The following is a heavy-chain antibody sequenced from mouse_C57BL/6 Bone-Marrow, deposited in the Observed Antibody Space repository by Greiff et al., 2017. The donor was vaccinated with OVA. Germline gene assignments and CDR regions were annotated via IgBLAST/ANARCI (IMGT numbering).Heavy chain of an antibody. V-gene: IGHV1-81*01. D-gene: IGHD1-1*01. CDR2: IYPRSGNT. CDR3: ARWDYGSSFYWYFDV. Sequence: VQLKESGAELARPGASVKLSCKASGYTFTSYGISWVKQRTGQGLEWIGEIYPRSGNTYYNEKFKGKATLTADKSSSTAYMELRSLTSEDSAVYFCARWDYGSSFYWYFDVWGTGTTVTVSS. CDR1: GYTFTSYG. J-gene: IGHJ1*03.